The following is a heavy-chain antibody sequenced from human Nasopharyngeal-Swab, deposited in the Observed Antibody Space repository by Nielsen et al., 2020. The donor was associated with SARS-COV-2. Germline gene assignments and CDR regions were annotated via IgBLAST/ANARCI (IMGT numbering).Heavy chain of an antibody. CDR3: ARSYGDYGGDAFYYYYYGMDV. J-gene: IGHJ6*02. CDR1: GGSISSYY. D-gene: IGHD4-17*01. CDR2: IYYSGST. V-gene: IGHV4-59*13. Sequence: SETLSLTCTVSGGSISSYYRSWIRQPPGKGLEWIGYIYYSGSTNYNPSLKSRATISVDTSTNQFPLKLSSVTAADTAVYYCARSYGDYGGDAFYYYYYGMDVWGQGTTVTVSS.